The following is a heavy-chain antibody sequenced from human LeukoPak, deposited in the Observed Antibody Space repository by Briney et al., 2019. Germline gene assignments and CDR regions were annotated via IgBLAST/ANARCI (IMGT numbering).Heavy chain of an antibody. J-gene: IGHJ3*02. CDR2: ISSSSGYI. CDR1: GFTVSSNS. D-gene: IGHD6-19*01. CDR3: ARVRSGWDYDAFDI. Sequence: PGGSLRLSCTVSGFTVSSNSMSWVRQAPGKGLEWVSSISSSSGYIYYADSVKGRFTISRDNAKNSLYLQMNSLRAEDAAVYYCARVRSGWDYDAFDIWGQGTMVTVSS. V-gene: IGHV3-21*01.